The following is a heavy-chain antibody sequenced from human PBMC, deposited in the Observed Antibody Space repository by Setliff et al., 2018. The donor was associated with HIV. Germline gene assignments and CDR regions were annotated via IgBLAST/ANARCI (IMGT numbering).Heavy chain of an antibody. CDR3: AHSAVYYCNFWSGYGDCFDY. V-gene: IGHV2-5*02. CDR1: GFSLYTRGVG. Sequence: GSGPTLVNPTQTLTVTCTFSGFSLYTRGVGVGWIRQPPGKALEWLAVIYWDDYKHYSPSLKNRLTVTKDNSKNQVVLTMTSVDPEDTATYYCAHSAVYYCNFWSGYGDCFDYWGQGILVTVSS. J-gene: IGHJ4*02. D-gene: IGHD3-3*01. CDR2: IYWDDYK.